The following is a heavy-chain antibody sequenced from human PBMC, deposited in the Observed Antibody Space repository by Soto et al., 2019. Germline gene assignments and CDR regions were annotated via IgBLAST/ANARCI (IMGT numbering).Heavy chain of an antibody. CDR2: IYSSGGGGST. CDR3: ARGRGLSPPNYFDY. D-gene: IGHD3-10*01. CDR1: GLTVSSHY. V-gene: IGHV3-53*02. Sequence: EVQLVETGGGLIRPGGSLRLSCAASGLTVSSHYMSWVRQAPGKGLEWVSVIYSSGGGGSTFYADSVKGRFTISRDNSKNTVYLQMNSLRAEDTAVYYCARGRGLSPPNYFDYWGQGTLVTVSS. J-gene: IGHJ4*02.